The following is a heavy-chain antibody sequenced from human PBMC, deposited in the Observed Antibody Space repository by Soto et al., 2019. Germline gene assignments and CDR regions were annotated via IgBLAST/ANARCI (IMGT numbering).Heavy chain of an antibody. CDR3: ASSSSIAARPGVY. V-gene: IGHV4-34*01. CDR2: INHSGST. CDR1: GGSFSGYY. J-gene: IGHJ4*02. Sequence: SETLSLTCAVYGGSFSGYYWSWIRQPPGKGLEWIGEINHSGSTNYNPSLKSRVTISVDTSKNQFSLKLSSVTAADTAVYYCASSSSIAARPGVYWGQGTLVTVSS. D-gene: IGHD6-6*01.